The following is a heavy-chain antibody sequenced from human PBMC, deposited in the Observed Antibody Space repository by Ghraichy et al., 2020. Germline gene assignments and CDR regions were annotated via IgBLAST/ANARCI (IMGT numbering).Heavy chain of an antibody. V-gene: IGHV1-18*04. CDR1: GYTLTNYG. D-gene: IGHD3-22*01. Sequence: ASVKVSCKASGYTLTNYGISWVRQAPGQGLEWMGWISAYNANTNYAQKLQGRVTMTTDTSTSTAYMELRSLRSDDTAVYYWARVAYYYGSSGYRYFDYWGQGTLVTVSS. CDR2: ISAYNANT. J-gene: IGHJ4*02. CDR3: ARVAYYYGSSGYRYFDY.